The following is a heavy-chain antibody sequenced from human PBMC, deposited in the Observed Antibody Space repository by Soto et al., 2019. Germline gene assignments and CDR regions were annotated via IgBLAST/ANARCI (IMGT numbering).Heavy chain of an antibody. J-gene: IGHJ1*01. D-gene: IGHD2-21*02. CDR2: NDYSGST. CDR3: ARLAYCVGDWYSGRYFQH. V-gene: IGHV4-39*01. Sequence: QLQLQESGPGLVKPSETLSLTCTVSGGSVRSTNYYWGWIRQPPGKGLEWIGSNDYSGSTYYNPYIMRRVSIAVAPSKNQFCLKLSSVTAEDTAVYCCARLAYCVGDWYSGRYFQHWGQGTLVTVSS. CDR1: GGSVRSTNYY.